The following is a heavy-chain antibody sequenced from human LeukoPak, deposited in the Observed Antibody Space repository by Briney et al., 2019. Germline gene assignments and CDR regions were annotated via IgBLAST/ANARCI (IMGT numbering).Heavy chain of an antibody. V-gene: IGHV4-30-2*01. Sequence: PSQTLSLTCAVSGGTISSGGYSWSWIRQPPGKGLEWIGYIYHSGSTYYNPSLKSRVTISVDRSKNQFSLKLSSVTAADTAVYYCARGAGSRGGYYYYYMDVWGKVTTVTVSS. CDR3: ARGAGSRGGYYYYYMDV. D-gene: IGHD3-10*01. CDR1: GGTISSGGYS. J-gene: IGHJ6*03. CDR2: IYHSGST.